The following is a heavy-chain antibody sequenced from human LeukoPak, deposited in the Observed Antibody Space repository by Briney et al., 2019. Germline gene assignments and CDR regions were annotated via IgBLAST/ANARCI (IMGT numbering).Heavy chain of an antibody. CDR3: ARAFDDSSGYSSQYYFDY. CDR2: IYYSGSA. CDR1: GGSISSGGYY. D-gene: IGHD3-22*01. V-gene: IGHV4-31*03. J-gene: IGHJ4*02. Sequence: SQTLSLTCTVSGGSISSGGYYWRWLRQPPAKGLEWIGYIYYSGSAYYNPSLKSRVTISVDTSKNQFSLKLSSVTAADTAVYYCARAFDDSSGYSSQYYFDYWGQGTLVTVSS.